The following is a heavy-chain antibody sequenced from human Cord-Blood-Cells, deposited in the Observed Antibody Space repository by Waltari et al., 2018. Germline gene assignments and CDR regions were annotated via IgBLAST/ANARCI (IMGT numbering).Heavy chain of an antibody. D-gene: IGHD3-3*01. CDR3: AKRYDFWSGLGD. Sequence: LVESGGGLVQPGRSLRLSCAASGFTFDDYAMHWVRQAPGKGLEWVSGISWNSGSIGYADSVKGRFTISRDNAKNSLYLQMNSLRAEDTALYYCAKRYDFWSGLGDWGQGTLVTVSS. CDR1: GFTFDDYA. CDR2: ISWNSGSI. V-gene: IGHV3-9*01. J-gene: IGHJ4*02.